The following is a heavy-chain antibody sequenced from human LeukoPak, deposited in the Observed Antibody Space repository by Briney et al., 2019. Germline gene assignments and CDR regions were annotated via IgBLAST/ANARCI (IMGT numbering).Heavy chain of an antibody. CDR1: GGTFSSYA. Sequence: GASVKVSCKASGGTFSSYAISWVRQAPGQGLEWMGGIIPIFGTANYAQKFQGRVTITTDESTGTAYMELSRLRSDDTAVYYCARAEDGGYYSVYWGQGTLVTVSS. CDR3: ARAEDGGYYSVY. V-gene: IGHV1-69*05. D-gene: IGHD3-3*01. J-gene: IGHJ4*02. CDR2: IIPIFGTA.